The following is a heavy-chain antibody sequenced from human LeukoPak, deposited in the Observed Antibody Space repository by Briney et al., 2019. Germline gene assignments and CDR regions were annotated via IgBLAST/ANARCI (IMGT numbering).Heavy chain of an antibody. CDR3: AKVQSRYFGGFDP. CDR2: ISGSGGST. CDR1: GSTFSSYG. Sequence: PGGSLRLSCAASGSTFSSYGMHWVRQAPGKGLEWVSAISGSGGSTYYADSVKGRFTISRDNSKNTLYLQMNSLRAEDTAVYYCAKVQSRYFGGFDPWGQGTLVTVSS. D-gene: IGHD3-10*01. J-gene: IGHJ5*02. V-gene: IGHV3-23*01.